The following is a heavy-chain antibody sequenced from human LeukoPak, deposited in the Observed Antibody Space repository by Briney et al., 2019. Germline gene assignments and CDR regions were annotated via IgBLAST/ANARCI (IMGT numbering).Heavy chain of an antibody. J-gene: IGHJ1*01. Sequence: ASVKVSXKASGYTFTGYYMHWVRQAPGQGLEWMGRINPNSGGTKYAQKFQGRVTMTRDTSISTAYMELSRLRSDDTAVYYCARVGGYCSGGSCYSTPEYFQHWGQGTLVTVSS. CDR2: INPNSGGT. V-gene: IGHV1-2*06. CDR3: ARVGGYCSGGSCYSTPEYFQH. CDR1: GYTFTGYY. D-gene: IGHD2-15*01.